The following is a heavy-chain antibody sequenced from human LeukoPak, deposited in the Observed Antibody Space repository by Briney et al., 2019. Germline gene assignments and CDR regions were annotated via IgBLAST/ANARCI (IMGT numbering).Heavy chain of an antibody. CDR2: IYYSGST. D-gene: IGHD3-22*01. CDR1: GYSISSGYY. Sequence: PSETLSLTCTVSGYSISSGYYWSWIRQPPGKGLEWIGYIYYSGSTNYNPSLKSRVTISVDTSKNQFSLKLSSVTAADTAVYYCVRGDYYDSSGPNDYWGQGTLVAVSS. J-gene: IGHJ4*02. CDR3: VRGDYYDSSGPNDY. V-gene: IGHV4-61*01.